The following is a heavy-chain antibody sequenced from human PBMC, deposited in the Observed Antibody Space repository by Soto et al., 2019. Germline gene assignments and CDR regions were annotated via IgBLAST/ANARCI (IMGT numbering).Heavy chain of an antibody. Sequence: GESLKISCKGSGYSFTSYWISWVRQMPGKGLEWMGRIDPSDSYTNYSPSFQGHVTISADKSISTAYLQWSSLKASDTAMYYCARQLVDYGDYYYYYMDVWGKGTTVTVSS. CDR1: GYSFTSYW. CDR2: IDPSDSYT. J-gene: IGHJ6*03. CDR3: ARQLVDYGDYYYYYMDV. D-gene: IGHD4-17*01. V-gene: IGHV5-10-1*01.